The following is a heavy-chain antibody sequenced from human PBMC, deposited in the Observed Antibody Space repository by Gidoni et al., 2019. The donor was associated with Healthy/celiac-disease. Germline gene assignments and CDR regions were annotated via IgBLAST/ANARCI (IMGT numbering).Heavy chain of an antibody. V-gene: IGHV3-21*01. CDR1: RFTFSSYS. CDR2: ISSSSSYI. J-gene: IGHJ4*02. CDR3: ARGGEGDILTGSDYFDY. Sequence: EVQLVESGGGLVKPGGSLSLSCAASRFTFSSYSMNWVRQAPGKGLEWVSSISSSSSYIYYADSVKGRFTISRDNAKNSLYLQMNSLRAEDTAVYYCARGGEGDILTGSDYFDYWGQGTLVTVSS. D-gene: IGHD3-9*01.